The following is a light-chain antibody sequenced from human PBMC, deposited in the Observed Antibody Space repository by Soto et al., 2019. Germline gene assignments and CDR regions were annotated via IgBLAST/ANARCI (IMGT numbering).Light chain of an antibody. CDR3: QQYGRPPRAT. J-gene: IGKJ5*01. CDR2: GAS. CDR1: QSVSSN. Sequence: EIVMTQSPATLSVSPGERATLSCRASQSVSSNLAWYQQKPGQAPRLLIYGASTRATGIPARFSGSGSGTEFTLTISDVQPEDFAVYYCQQYGRPPRATFGQGTRLEI. V-gene: IGKV3-15*01.